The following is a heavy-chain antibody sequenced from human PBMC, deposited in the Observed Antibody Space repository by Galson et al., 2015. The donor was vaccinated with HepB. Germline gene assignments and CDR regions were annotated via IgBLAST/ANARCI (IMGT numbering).Heavy chain of an antibody. CDR2: IIPIFGTA. CDR1: GGTFSSYA. Sequence: SVKVSCKASGGTFSSYAISWVRQAPGQGLEWMGGIIPIFGTANYAQKFQGRVTITADESTSTAYMELSSLRSEDTAVYYCAREAYDSSGYYFNYFDYWGQGTLVTVSS. CDR3: AREAYDSSGYYFNYFDY. D-gene: IGHD3-22*01. V-gene: IGHV1-69*13. J-gene: IGHJ4*02.